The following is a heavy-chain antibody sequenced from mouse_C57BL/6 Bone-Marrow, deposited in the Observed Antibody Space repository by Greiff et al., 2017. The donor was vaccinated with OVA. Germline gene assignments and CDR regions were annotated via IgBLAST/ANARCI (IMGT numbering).Heavy chain of an antibody. D-gene: IGHD2-4*01. Sequence: QVQLKQSGAELVRPGTSVKMSCTASGYTFTNYWIGWAKQSPGHGLEWIGDIYPGGGYNNYYEKFKGKATLTADKSSSEADMQFSSLTSEDSAIYYCEREWGLRRGYAMDYWGQGTSVTVSS. CDR2: IYPGGGYN. CDR3: EREWGLRRGYAMDY. J-gene: IGHJ4*01. V-gene: IGHV1-63*01. CDR1: GYTFTNYW.